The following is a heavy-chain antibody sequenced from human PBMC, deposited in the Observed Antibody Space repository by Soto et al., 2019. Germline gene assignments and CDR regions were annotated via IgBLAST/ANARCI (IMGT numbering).Heavy chain of an antibody. J-gene: IGHJ4*02. D-gene: IGHD2-8*02. CDR2: IYPGDSDT. CDR1: GYTFNNYW. CDR3: ASSVLVTSTMNYFDL. V-gene: IGHV5-51*01. Sequence: GESLKISCQASGYTFNNYWIAWVRQMPGEGLEYLGIIYPGDSDTRYSPPLQGQVTISADTSIKTTYLQWSSLKASDTAIYFCASSVLVTSTMNYFDLWGQGTLVTVSS.